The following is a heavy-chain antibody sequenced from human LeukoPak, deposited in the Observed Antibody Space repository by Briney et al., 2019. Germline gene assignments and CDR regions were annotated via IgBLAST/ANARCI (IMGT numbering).Heavy chain of an antibody. CDR3: ARGHWGLDY. Sequence: GGSLRLSCAASGFTFTNHYMSWIRQAPGKGLEWVSYISNTGIDIDYADSVKGRFTLSRDNARNSLYLQMNSLRVEDTAVYYCARGHWGLDYWGPGTLVSVSS. J-gene: IGHJ4*02. V-gene: IGHV3-11*04. CDR2: ISNTGIDI. D-gene: IGHD7-27*01. CDR1: GFTFTNHY.